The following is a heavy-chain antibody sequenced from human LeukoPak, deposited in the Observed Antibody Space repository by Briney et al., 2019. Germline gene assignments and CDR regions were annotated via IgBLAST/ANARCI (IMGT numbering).Heavy chain of an antibody. CDR2: IIPIFGTA. CDR1: GGTFSSYA. J-gene: IGHJ4*02. V-gene: IGHV1-69*05. Sequence: SVQVSCEASGGTFSSYAISWVRQAPGQGLEWMGGIIPIFGTANYAQKFQGRVTITTDESTSTAYMELSSLRSEDTAVYYCARWTIVATTYYFDYWGQGTLVTVSS. CDR3: ARWTIVATTYYFDY. D-gene: IGHD5-12*01.